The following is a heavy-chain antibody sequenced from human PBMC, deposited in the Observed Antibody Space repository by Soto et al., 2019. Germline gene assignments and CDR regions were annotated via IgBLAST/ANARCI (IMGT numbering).Heavy chain of an antibody. J-gene: IGHJ5*02. CDR1: GGSIRNNYVY. Sequence: SETLSLTCAVSGGSIRNNYVYWGWIRQPPGKGLEWIGSIYYGGSTYYNPSLKSRVTISVDTSKNQFSLKLTSVTAADTAVYYCARTMIVVVSTGNWFDPWGQGTLVTVSS. CDR2: IYYGGST. CDR3: ARTMIVVVSTGNWFDP. V-gene: IGHV4-39*01. D-gene: IGHD3-22*01.